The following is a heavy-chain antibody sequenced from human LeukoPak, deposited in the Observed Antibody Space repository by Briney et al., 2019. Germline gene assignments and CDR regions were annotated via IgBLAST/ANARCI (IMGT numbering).Heavy chain of an antibody. D-gene: IGHD3-3*01. V-gene: IGHV3-30*04. CDR1: GFTFSSYA. Sequence: GGSLRLSCAASGFTFSSYAMHWVRQAPGKGLEWVAVISYDGSNKYYADSVKGRFTISRDNSKNTLYLQMNSLRAEDTAVYYCARERRGGHYYFDYWGQGTLVTVSS. J-gene: IGHJ4*02. CDR3: ARERRGGHYYFDY. CDR2: ISYDGSNK.